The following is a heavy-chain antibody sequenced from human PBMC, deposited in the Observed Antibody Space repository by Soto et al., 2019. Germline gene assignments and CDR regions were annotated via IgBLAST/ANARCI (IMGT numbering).Heavy chain of an antibody. CDR3: ATSQYCSGTTCYLAY. CDR1: GFTFSSYG. Sequence: GGSLRLSCAASGFTFSSYGMHWVRQAPGRGLEWVAVISYDGSNKYYADSVKGRFTISRDNSKNTLYLQMNSLRSEDTAVYYCATSQYCSGTTCYLAYWGPGTLVTVSS. V-gene: IGHV3-30*03. J-gene: IGHJ4*02. CDR2: ISYDGSNK. D-gene: IGHD2-2*01.